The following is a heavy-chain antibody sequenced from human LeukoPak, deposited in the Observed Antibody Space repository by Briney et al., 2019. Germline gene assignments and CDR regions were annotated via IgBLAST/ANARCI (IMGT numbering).Heavy chain of an antibody. Sequence: SETLSLTCTVSGASIRSGDYYWSWIRQPPGKGLEWIGYIYDSGSTYYNPSLKSRITISVDTSENRFSLKLSSVTAEDTAVYYCARDPVGGSTIFDYWGQGTLVTVSS. CDR1: GASIRSGDYY. V-gene: IGHV4-30-4*01. CDR3: ARDPVGGSTIFDY. CDR2: IYDSGST. J-gene: IGHJ4*02. D-gene: IGHD1-26*01.